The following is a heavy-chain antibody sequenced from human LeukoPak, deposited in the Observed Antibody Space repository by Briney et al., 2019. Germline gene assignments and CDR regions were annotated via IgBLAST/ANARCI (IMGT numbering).Heavy chain of an antibody. V-gene: IGHV3-23*01. CDR3: AKVETSGGANCYALDY. CDR1: GLTFGSYA. CDR2: ISGSDGST. J-gene: IGHJ4*02. Sequence: PGGSLRLSCAASGLTFGSYAMTWVRQAPDKGLEWVSAISGSDGSTYYADSVKGRFTISRDDPQNTLYLQMNSLSAEDTAVYYCAKVETSGGANCYALDYWGQGTLVTVSS. D-gene: IGHD2-2*01.